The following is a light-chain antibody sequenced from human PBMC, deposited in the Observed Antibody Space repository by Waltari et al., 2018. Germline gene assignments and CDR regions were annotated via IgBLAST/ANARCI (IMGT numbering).Light chain of an antibody. V-gene: IGKV1-39*01. J-gene: IGKJ1*01. CDR2: AAS. CDR3: QQSYSTPRT. Sequence: DNPMTQSPSSLSASVRDRVPTTCRASQSISSYLNWYQQKPGKAPKLLIYAASSLQSGVPSRFSGSGSGTDFTLTISSLQPEDFATYYCQQSYSTPRTFGQGTKVEIK. CDR1: QSISSY.